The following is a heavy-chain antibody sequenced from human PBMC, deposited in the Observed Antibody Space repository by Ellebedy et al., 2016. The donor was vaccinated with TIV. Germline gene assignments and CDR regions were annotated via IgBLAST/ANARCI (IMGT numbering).Heavy chain of an antibody. V-gene: IGHV3-23*01. CDR3: AKMDFFGVDTLTFDS. CDR2: ISGSGTNT. D-gene: IGHD3-3*01. J-gene: IGHJ4*02. Sequence: GESLKISCVASGFTFRSNAMSWVRQASGKGLEWVSGISGSGTNTYYADSVKGRFTISRDNSKNTVYLQMNSLRAEDTAVYYCAKMDFFGVDTLTFDSWGQGTLVTVSS. CDR1: GFTFRSNA.